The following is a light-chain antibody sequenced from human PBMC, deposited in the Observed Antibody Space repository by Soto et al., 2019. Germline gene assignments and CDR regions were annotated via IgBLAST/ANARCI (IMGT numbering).Light chain of an antibody. Sequence: QSALTQPASVSGSPGQSITISCSGTSSDVGGYNYVFWYQHHPGKAPKLMIYDVSNRPSGVSNRFSGSKSGNTASLTISGLQDEDEADYYCSSYTSSSTYVFGTGTKLTVL. CDR1: SSDVGGYNY. V-gene: IGLV2-14*03. J-gene: IGLJ1*01. CDR3: SSYTSSSTYV. CDR2: DVS.